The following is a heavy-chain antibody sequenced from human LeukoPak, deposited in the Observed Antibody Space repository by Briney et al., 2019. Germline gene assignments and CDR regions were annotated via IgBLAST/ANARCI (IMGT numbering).Heavy chain of an antibody. CDR2: IYHSGST. J-gene: IGHJ5*02. D-gene: IGHD4-11*01. CDR3: AKVSTANWFDP. CDR1: GGSISSSSYY. Sequence: KTSETLSLTCTVSGGSISSSSYYWGWIRQPPGKGLEWIGSIYHSGSTYYNPSLKSRVTISVDTSKNQFSLKLSSVTAADTAVYYCAKVSTANWFDPWGQGTLLTVSS. V-gene: IGHV4-39*07.